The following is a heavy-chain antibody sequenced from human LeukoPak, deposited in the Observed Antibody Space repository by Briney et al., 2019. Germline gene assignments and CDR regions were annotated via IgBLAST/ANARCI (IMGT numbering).Heavy chain of an antibody. Sequence: GGSLRLSCTASGFTFGDYAMSWIRQAPGKGLEWVGFIRSKAYGETADYAASVKGRFTISRDDSKANAYLQMNSLKTEDTAVYHCTRDRGAYNLYDYWGQGTLVTVSS. V-gene: IGHV3-49*03. J-gene: IGHJ4*02. CDR2: IRSKAYGETA. D-gene: IGHD1-1*01. CDR1: GFTFGDYA. CDR3: TRDRGAYNLYDY.